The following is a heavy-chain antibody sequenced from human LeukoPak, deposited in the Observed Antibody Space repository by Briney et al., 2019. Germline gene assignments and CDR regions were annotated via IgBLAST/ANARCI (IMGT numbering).Heavy chain of an antibody. Sequence: GGSLRLSCAASGFTFSSYEMNWVRQAPGKGLEWVSYISSGGTIKYYADSVKGRFTISRDNAKNSMYLHMNSLRAEDTAVYYCARAVAFCFDYWGPGTLVTVSS. V-gene: IGHV3-48*03. D-gene: IGHD3-3*01. CDR1: GFTFSSYE. CDR3: ARAVAFCFDY. J-gene: IGHJ4*02. CDR2: ISSGGTIK.